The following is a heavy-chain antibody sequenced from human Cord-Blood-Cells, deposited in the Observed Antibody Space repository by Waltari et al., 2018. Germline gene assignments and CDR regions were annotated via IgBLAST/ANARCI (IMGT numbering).Heavy chain of an antibody. CDR3: ARNWGSDPYDY. CDR1: GASISGSY. J-gene: IGHJ4*02. CDR2: IYYSGST. V-gene: IGHV4-59*01. D-gene: IGHD7-27*01. Sequence: VQLQESGPGLVRPSEPLSRTGPSPGASISGSYGSWIRQPPGKGLEWIGYIYYSGSTNYNPSLKSRVTISVDTSKNQFSLKLSSVTAADTAVYYCARNWGSDPYDYWGQGTLVTVSS.